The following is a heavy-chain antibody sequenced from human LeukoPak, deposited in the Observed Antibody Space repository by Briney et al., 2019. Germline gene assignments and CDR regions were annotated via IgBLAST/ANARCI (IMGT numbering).Heavy chain of an antibody. D-gene: IGHD3-16*01. CDR2: ISGSGVNT. V-gene: IGHV3-23*01. J-gene: IGHJ4*02. Sequence: GGSLRLSCAASGFTFSSYGMSWVRQAPGKGLEWVSAISGSGVNTDYADSVKGRFTISRDNSKNTLYFQMHSLTAEDTAVYYCAKHPSPVFGGGSYFEDWGQGTLVTVSS. CDR1: GFTFSSYG. CDR3: AKHPSPVFGGGSYFED.